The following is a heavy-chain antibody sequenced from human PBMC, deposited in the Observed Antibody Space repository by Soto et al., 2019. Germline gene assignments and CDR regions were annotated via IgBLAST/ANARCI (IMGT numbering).Heavy chain of an antibody. CDR3: AREKVGAHDY. Sequence: QVQLVQSGAEVKKPGASVKVSCKASGYTFTSYDINPVRQATGQGLEWMGWMNHNSGNTGYAQKFQDRVTMTRNTSISTAYMELSSLRSEGTAVYYCAREKVGAHDYWGQGTLGTVSS. J-gene: IGHJ4*02. CDR1: GYTFTSYD. CDR2: MNHNSGNT. V-gene: IGHV1-8*01. D-gene: IGHD1-26*01.